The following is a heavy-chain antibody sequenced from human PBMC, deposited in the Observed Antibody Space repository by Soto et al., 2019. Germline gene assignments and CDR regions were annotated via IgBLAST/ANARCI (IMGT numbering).Heavy chain of an antibody. CDR3: ASLQLVGATVLSFDY. J-gene: IGHJ4*02. V-gene: IGHV4-59*08. Sequence: QVQLQESGPGLVKPSETLSLTCTVSGGSISSYYWSWIRQPPGKGLEWIGYIYYSGSTNYNPSLTSRVTISVDTSKNQFSLKLSSVTAADTAVYYCASLQLVGATVLSFDYWGQGTLVTVSS. D-gene: IGHD1-26*01. CDR2: IYYSGST. CDR1: GGSISSYY.